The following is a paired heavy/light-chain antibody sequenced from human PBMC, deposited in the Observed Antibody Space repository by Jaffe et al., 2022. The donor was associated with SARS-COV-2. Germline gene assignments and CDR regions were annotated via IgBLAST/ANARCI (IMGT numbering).Heavy chain of an antibody. D-gene: IGHD1-26*01. V-gene: IGHV3-74*01. CDR1: GFTFSSYW. CDR3: ARGGRGIVGDPEGDY. J-gene: IGHJ4*02. CDR2: INSAGSST. Sequence: EVQLVESGGGLVQPGGSLRLSCAASGFTFSSYWMHWVRQAPGKGLVWVSRINSAGSSTIYADSVKGRFTISRDNAKNTLYLQMNSLRAEDTAVYYCARGGRGIVGDPEGDYWGQGTLVTVSS.
Light chain of an antibody. CDR3: AAWDDSLNGVV. CDR1: SSNIGNNA. J-gene: IGLJ2*01. Sequence: QSVLTQPPSVSEAPRQRVTISCSGSSSNIGNNAVNWYQQLPGKAPKLLMYYDDLLPSGVSDRFSGSKSGTSASLAISGLQSEDEADYYCAAWDDSLNGVVFGGGTKLTVL. CDR2: YDD. V-gene: IGLV1-36*01.